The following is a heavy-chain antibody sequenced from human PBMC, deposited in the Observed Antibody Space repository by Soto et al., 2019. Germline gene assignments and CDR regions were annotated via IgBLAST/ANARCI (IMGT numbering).Heavy chain of an antibody. CDR2: ISTRVGRT. D-gene: IGHD3-22*01. V-gene: IGHV3-23*01. J-gene: IGHJ4*02. CDR1: GFSVSSYA. CDR3: AKEFYYDASGLYSDLYFEY. Sequence: GSLRLSCAASGFSVSSYAMSWVRQAPPQGLEWVSSISTRVGRTYYADSVKGRFSISRDNSANAVYLDMDNLRAEDTGIYYCAKEFYYDASGLYSDLYFEYWGQGALVIVSA.